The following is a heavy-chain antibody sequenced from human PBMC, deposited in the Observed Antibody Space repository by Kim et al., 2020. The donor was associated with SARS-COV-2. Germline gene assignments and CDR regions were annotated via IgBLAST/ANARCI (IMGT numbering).Heavy chain of an antibody. D-gene: IGHD3-22*01. CDR2: ISSSGSTI. J-gene: IGHJ6*02. CDR1: GFTFSDYY. Sequence: GGSLRLSCAASGFTFSDYYMSWIRQAPGKGLEWVSYISSSGSTIYYADSVKGLFTISRDNAKNSLYLQMNSLRAEDTAVYYCARSPRDTYYYDSSGYPHYYYYYGMDVWGQGTTVTVSS. V-gene: IGHV3-11*01. CDR3: ARSPRDTYYYDSSGYPHYYYYYGMDV.